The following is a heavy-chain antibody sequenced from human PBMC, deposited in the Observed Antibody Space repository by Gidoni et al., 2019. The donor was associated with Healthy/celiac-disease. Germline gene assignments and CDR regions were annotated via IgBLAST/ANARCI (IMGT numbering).Heavy chain of an antibody. D-gene: IGHD2-15*01. CDR3: AKIRLMVVVAAFDY. J-gene: IGHJ4*02. CDR1: GFPFRSYA. V-gene: IGHV3-23*01. CDR2: ISGSGGST. Sequence: EVQLLESGGGLVQPGGSLRLSCAASGFPFRSYAMSWVRQAPGKGLEWVSAISGSGGSTYYADSVKGRFTISRDNSKNTLYLQMNSLRAEDTAVYYCAKIRLMVVVAAFDYWGQGTLVTVSS.